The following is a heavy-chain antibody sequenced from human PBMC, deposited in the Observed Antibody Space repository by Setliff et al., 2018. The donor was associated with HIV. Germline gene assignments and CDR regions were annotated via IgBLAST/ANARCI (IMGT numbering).Heavy chain of an antibody. V-gene: IGHV1-69*10. D-gene: IGHD5-12*01. CDR1: GGNFISYA. Sequence: ASVKVSCKASGGNFISYAFTWVRQAPGQGLEWMGGFTPILGIPTYAQKFQGRVTITADTSTSTAYMELSSLRSEDTAVYYCARGWMATLNGPIGYWGQGTLVTVSS. CDR2: FTPILGIP. J-gene: IGHJ4*02. CDR3: ARGWMATLNGPIGY.